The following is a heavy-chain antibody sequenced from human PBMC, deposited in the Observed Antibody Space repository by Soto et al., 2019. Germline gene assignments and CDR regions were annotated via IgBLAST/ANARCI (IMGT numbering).Heavy chain of an antibody. CDR1: GGSISSGGYY. CDR2: IYYSGST. D-gene: IGHD3-3*01. V-gene: IGHV4-31*03. CDR3: ARDNYDFWSGLDY. J-gene: IGHJ4*02. Sequence: PSETLSLTCTVSGGSISSGGYYWSWIRQHPGKGLEWIGYIYYSGSTYYNPSLKSRVTISVDTSKNQFSLKLSSVTAADTAVYYCARDNYDFWSGLDYWGQGTLVTVSS.